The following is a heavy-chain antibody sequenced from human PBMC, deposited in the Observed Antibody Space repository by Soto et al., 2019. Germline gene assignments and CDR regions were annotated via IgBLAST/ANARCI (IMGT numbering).Heavy chain of an antibody. V-gene: IGHV3-74*01. J-gene: IGHJ6*02. CDR2: INSDGSST. CDR1: GFTFSSYW. CDR3: AKDLGATWHYYYYGMDV. Sequence: GSLRLSCAASGFTFSSYWMHWVRQAPGKGLVWVSRINSDGSSTSYADSVKGRFTISRDNAKNTLYLQMNSLRAEDTAVYYCAKDLGATWHYYYYGMDVWGQGTTVTVSS. D-gene: IGHD1-26*01.